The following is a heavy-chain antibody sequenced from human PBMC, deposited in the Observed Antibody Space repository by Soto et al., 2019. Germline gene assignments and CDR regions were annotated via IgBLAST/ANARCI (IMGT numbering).Heavy chain of an antibody. CDR3: ARDLTSVRGS. CDR2: IIPIFDAT. CDR1: GGTFSRHS. Sequence: QVQMVQSGAEVKKPGSSARVSCKVSGGTFSRHSISWVRQAPGQGLEWMGGIIPIFDATQYAQKFQSRLTITADESTTTFHMDLSGLRPEDTAIYYCARDLTSVRGSWGQGNLVTGS. D-gene: IGHD3-10*01. J-gene: IGHJ4*02. V-gene: IGHV1-69*01.